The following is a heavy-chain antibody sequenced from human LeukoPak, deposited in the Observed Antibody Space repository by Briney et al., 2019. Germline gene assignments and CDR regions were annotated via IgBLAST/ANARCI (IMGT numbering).Heavy chain of an antibody. CDR1: GGTFSSYA. J-gene: IGHJ4*02. Sequence: AASVMVSCKASGGTFSSYAISWVRQAPGQGLEWMGGIIPIFGTANYAQKFQGRVTITADESTSTAYMELSSLRSEDTAVYYCARRGRAVAGSFDYWGQGTLVTVSS. CDR3: ARRGRAVAGSFDY. V-gene: IGHV1-69*13. CDR2: IIPIFGTA. D-gene: IGHD6-19*01.